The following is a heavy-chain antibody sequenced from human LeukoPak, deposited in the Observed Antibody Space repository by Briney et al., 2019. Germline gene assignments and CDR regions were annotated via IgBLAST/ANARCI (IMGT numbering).Heavy chain of an antibody. Sequence: ASVKVSCKASGYTFTGYYMHWVRQAPGQGLEWMGWINPNSGGTNYAQKFQGRVTMTRDTSIITAYMELSRLKSDHTSVYYCAREYPLYSSGADTFDFWGQGTLDTVSS. V-gene: IGHV1-2*02. CDR2: INPNSGGT. CDR3: AREYPLYSSGADTFDF. CDR1: GYTFTGYY. J-gene: IGHJ4*02. D-gene: IGHD3-10*01.